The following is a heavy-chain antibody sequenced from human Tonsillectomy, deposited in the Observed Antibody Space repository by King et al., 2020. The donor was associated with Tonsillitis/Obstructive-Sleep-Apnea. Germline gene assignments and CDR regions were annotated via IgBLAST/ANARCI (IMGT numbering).Heavy chain of an antibody. CDR2: IYWDDDK. J-gene: IGHJ3*02. CDR1: GFSLRTSGVG. V-gene: IGHV2-5*02. Sequence: ITLKESGPTLVKPTQTLTLTCTFSGFSLRTSGVGVGWIRQPPGKALEWLALIYWDDDKRYSPSLKSRLTITKDTSKNQVVLTMTNMDPVDTATYYCAHGAGAGHGVDAFDIWGQGTMVTVSS. D-gene: IGHD6-19*01. CDR3: AHGAGAGHGVDAFDI.